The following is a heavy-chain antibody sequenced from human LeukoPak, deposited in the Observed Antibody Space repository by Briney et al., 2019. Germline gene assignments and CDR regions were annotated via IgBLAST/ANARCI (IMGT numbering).Heavy chain of an antibody. J-gene: IGHJ4*02. CDR3: TLTVTKGEKY. D-gene: IGHD4-17*01. CDR2: IKSKTDGGTT. CDR1: GFTFSNYW. Sequence: GGSLRLSCAASGFTFSNYWMSWVRQAPGEGLEWVGRIKSKTDGGTTDYAAPVKGRFTISRDDSKNTLYLQMNSLKTEDTAVYYCTLTVTKGEKYWGQGTLVTVSS. V-gene: IGHV3-15*01.